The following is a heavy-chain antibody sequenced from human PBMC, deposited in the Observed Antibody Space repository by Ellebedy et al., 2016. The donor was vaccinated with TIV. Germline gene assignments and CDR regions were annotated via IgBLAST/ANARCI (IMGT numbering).Heavy chain of an antibody. CDR2: INSGSSTI. V-gene: IGHV3-48*02. D-gene: IGHD5-12*01. CDR1: GFAFSTYS. J-gene: IGHJ4*02. CDR3: ARDYSGYFFDY. Sequence: PGGSLRLSCEASGFAFSTYSMNWVRQVPEKGLEWVSYINSGSSTIFYADSVKGRFTISRDNAKNSLYLQMSSLRDEDTAVYYCARDYSGYFFDYWGQGALVTVSS.